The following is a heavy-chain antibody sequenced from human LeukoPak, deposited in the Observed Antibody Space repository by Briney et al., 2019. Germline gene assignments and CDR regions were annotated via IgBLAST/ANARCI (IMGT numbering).Heavy chain of an antibody. Sequence: GGSLRLSCAASGFTFSSYAMSWVRQAPGKGLEWVSAISGSGGSTYYADSVKGRFTISRDNSKNTLYVQMNSLRAEDTAAYYCAKGYYYDSSGYPYRGFDYWGQGTLVTVSS. J-gene: IGHJ4*02. CDR3: AKGYYYDSSGYPYRGFDY. CDR1: GFTFSSYA. D-gene: IGHD3-22*01. CDR2: ISGSGGST. V-gene: IGHV3-23*01.